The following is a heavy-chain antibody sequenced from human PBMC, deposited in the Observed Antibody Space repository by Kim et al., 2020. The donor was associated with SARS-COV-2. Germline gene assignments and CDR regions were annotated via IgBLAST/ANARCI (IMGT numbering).Heavy chain of an antibody. V-gene: IGHV1-2*04. CDR2: INPNSGGT. CDR1: GYTFTGYY. J-gene: IGHJ6*02. CDR3: ARDGGWPSLGYYYGMDV. D-gene: IGHD6-19*01. Sequence: ASVKVSCKASGYTFTGYYMHWVRQAPGQGLEWMGWINPNSGGTNYAQKFQGWVTMTRDTSISTAYMELSRLRSDDTAVYYCARDGGWPSLGYYYGMDVWGQGTTVTVSS.